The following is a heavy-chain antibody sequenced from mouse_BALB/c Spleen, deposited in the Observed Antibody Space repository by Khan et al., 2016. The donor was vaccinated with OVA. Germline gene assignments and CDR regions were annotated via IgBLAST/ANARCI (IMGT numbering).Heavy chain of an antibody. V-gene: IGHV1-20*02. CDR1: GYSFTGYF. CDR2: INPHIGET. CDR3: TRIYRGDFDY. D-gene: IGHD2-13*01. J-gene: IGHJ2*01. Sequence: VQLKESGPELVKPGASVKISCKASGYSFTGYFMNWVMQSHGKSLEWIGRINPHIGETLYNQKFKDQATLTVDESSSTAHMELRSLASEDSAVYYCTRIYRGDFDYWGQGTTLTVSS.